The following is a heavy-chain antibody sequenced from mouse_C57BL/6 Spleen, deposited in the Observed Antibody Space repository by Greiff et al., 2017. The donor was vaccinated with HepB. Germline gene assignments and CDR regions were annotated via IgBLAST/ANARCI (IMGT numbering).Heavy chain of an antibody. Sequence: QVQLQQPGAELVKPGASVKLSCKASGYTFTSYWMHWVKQRPGQGLEWIGMIHPNSGSTNYNEKFKSKATLTVDKSSSTAYMQLSSLTSEDSAVYYCATRGTVVAHYYAMDYWGQGTSVTVSS. J-gene: IGHJ4*01. D-gene: IGHD1-1*01. CDR1: GYTFTSYW. V-gene: IGHV1-64*01. CDR3: ATRGTVVAHYYAMDY. CDR2: IHPNSGST.